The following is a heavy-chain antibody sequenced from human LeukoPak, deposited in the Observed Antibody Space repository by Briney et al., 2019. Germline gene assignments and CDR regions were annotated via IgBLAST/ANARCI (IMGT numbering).Heavy chain of an antibody. V-gene: IGHV3-21*01. CDR1: GFTFSGCS. CDR2: ISSSSVYI. CDR3: TVFSEGY. D-gene: IGHD3-9*01. Sequence: PGGSLRFSCAASGFTFSGCSMSWVRQAPGQGLEWVSSISSSSVYIYYADSVKGRFTISRDNAKNSLYLQMNSLRAEHTAVYYCTVFSEGYWGQGTLVTVSS. J-gene: IGHJ4*02.